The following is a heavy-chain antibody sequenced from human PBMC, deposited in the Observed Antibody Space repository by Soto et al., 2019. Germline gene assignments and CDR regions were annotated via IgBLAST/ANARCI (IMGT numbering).Heavy chain of an antibody. CDR3: AKATTTVSFDY. D-gene: IGHD4-17*01. CDR1: GFTFDDYA. J-gene: IGHJ4*02. V-gene: IGHV3-43*02. CDR2: ISGDGGST. Sequence: GGSLRLSCAASGFTFDDYAMHWVRQAPGKGLEWVSLISGDGGSTYYADSVKGRFTISRDNSKNSLYLQMNSLRTEDTALDYCAKATTTVSFDYWGQGTLVTVSS.